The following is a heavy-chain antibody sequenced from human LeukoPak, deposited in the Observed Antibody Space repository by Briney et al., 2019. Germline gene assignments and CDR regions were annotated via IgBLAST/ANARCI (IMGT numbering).Heavy chain of an antibody. V-gene: IGHV1-3*01. CDR1: GYTFTSYA. CDR2: INAANGDT. J-gene: IGHJ4*02. Sequence: GASVKVSCKASGYTFTSYAMHWVRQAPGQRLEWMGWINAANGDTKYSQKFQGRVTITRDTSATTAYMELSSLRSEDTAVYYCARSAVSASLDYWGQGTLVTVSS. CDR3: ARSAVSASLDY. D-gene: IGHD6-19*01.